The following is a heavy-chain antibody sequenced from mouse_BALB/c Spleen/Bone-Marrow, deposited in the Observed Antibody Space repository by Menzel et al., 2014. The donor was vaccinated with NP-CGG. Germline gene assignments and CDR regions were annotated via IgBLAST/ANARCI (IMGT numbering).Heavy chain of an antibody. CDR1: GYTFTDHA. CDR2: ISPGDGVI. CDR3: KRSLGRFAY. Sequence: QVQLQQSDAELVKPGASVKISCKASGYTFTDHATHWVKQKPEQGLEWVGYISPGDGVIKYNEKFKGKAILTADKSSSTAYMQLNSLTSEDSAVYFCKRSLGRFAYWGQGTLVTVSA. J-gene: IGHJ3*01. D-gene: IGHD4-1*01. V-gene: IGHV1S53*02.